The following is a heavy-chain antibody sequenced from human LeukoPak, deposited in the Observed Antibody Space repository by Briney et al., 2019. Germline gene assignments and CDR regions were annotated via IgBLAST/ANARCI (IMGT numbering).Heavy chain of an antibody. D-gene: IGHD3-10*01. CDR2: IWYDGSNR. Sequence: PGGSLRLSCAASGFPFSSYGMHWVRQATGKGLEWVAVIWYDGSNRYYADSVKGRFTISRDNSKNTLYLEMNSLRAEDTAVYYCVGLGTNYYGLRWGQGTLVTVSS. CDR3: VGLGTNYYGLR. J-gene: IGHJ4*02. CDR1: GFPFSSYG. V-gene: IGHV3-33*01.